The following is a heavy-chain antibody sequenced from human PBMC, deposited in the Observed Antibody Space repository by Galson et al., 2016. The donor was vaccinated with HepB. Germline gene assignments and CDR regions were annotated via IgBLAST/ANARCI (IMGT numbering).Heavy chain of an antibody. V-gene: IGHV4-31*03. Sequence: TLSLTCTVSGGSMNSDTYYWSWIRQHPAKGLEWIGYINYSGRTHYNPSLKSRVTISIDTSENQFSLKLSSLTAADTAVYSCARVPLVCGTATCYNYGMDFWGQGTTVTVSS. CDR1: GGSMNSDTYY. D-gene: IGHD2-2*02. J-gene: IGHJ6*02. CDR3: ARVPLVCGTATCYNYGMDF. CDR2: INYSGRT.